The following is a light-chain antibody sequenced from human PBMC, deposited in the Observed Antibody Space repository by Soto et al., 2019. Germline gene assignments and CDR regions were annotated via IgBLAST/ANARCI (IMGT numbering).Light chain of an antibody. CDR3: ETWDINTQV. V-gene: IGLV4-60*02. CDR2: LEGSGSY. Sequence: VLTQSSSASASLGSSVKLTCTLSSGHSSYIIAWHQQQPGKAPRYLMKLEGSGSYNKGSGVPDRFSGSSSGADRYLTISNLQFEDEADYYCETWDINTQVFGGGTKLTVL. CDR1: SGHSSYI. J-gene: IGLJ2*01.